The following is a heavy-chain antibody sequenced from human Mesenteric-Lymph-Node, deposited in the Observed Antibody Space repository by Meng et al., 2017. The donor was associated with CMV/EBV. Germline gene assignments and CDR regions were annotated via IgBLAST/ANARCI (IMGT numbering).Heavy chain of an antibody. J-gene: IGHJ4*02. Sequence: SLKISCAASGFTFDDYAMHWVRQAPGKGLEWVSGISWNSGSIGYADSVKGRFTISRDNAKNSLYLQMNSLRAEDTALYHCARCSSTSCPSYYFDYWGQGTLVTVSS. D-gene: IGHD2-2*01. V-gene: IGHV3-9*01. CDR2: ISWNSGSI. CDR1: GFTFDDYA. CDR3: ARCSSTSCPSYYFDY.